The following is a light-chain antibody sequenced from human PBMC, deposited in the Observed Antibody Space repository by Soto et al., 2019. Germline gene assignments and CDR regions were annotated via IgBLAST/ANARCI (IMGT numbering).Light chain of an antibody. CDR1: SSDVGGYNY. Sequence: QSDLTQPPSASGSPGQSVTISCTGTSSDVGGYNYVSWYQQHPGKAPKLMIYEVSKRPSGVPDRFSGSKSGNTASLTVSGLQAEDEADYYCSSYAGSNWGFGGGTKRTVL. CDR2: EVS. V-gene: IGLV2-8*01. CDR3: SSYAGSNWG. J-gene: IGLJ3*02.